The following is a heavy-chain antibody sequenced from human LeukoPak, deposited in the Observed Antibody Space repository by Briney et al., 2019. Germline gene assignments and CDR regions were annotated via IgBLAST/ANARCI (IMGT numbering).Heavy chain of an antibody. CDR3: ARGEVHDY. J-gene: IGHJ4*02. V-gene: IGHV4-34*01. Sequence: SETLSLTCAVYGGSFSGYYWSWIRQPPGKGLEWIGEINHSGSTNYNPSLKSRVTISVDTSKNQFSLKLSPVTAADTAVYYCARGEVHDYWGQGTLVTVSS. CDR2: INHSGST. CDR1: GGSFSGYY.